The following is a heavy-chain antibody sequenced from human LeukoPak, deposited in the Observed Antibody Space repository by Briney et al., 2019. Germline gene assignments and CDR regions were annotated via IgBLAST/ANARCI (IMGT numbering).Heavy chain of an antibody. Sequence: PSETLSLTCTVSGGSITSGGYYWSWIRQHPGKGLEWIGYMYYSGSTYYNPSLKSRVTISVDRSKNQFSLKLSSVTAADTAVYYCARGGSSSGLGSFDYWGQGTLVTVSS. V-gene: IGHV4-31*03. CDR1: GGSITSGGYY. CDR2: MYYSGST. D-gene: IGHD6-6*01. CDR3: ARGGSSSGLGSFDY. J-gene: IGHJ4*02.